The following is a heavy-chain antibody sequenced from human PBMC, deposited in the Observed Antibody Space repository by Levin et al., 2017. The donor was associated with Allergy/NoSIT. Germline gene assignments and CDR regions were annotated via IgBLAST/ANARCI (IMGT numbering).Heavy chain of an antibody. V-gene: IGHV3-33*01. CDR3: ARVEGHSAQPGYFYYYMDV. J-gene: IGHJ6*03. CDR1: GFTFSSYG. D-gene: IGHD1-1*01. CDR2: LWYDGSNK. Sequence: GESLKISCAASGFTFSSYGMQWVRLAPGKGLEWVAVLWYDGSNKHYADSVKGRFTISRDNSKNTLYLQMNSLRPEDTAVYYCARVEGHSAQPGYFYYYMDVWGKGTTVTVSS.